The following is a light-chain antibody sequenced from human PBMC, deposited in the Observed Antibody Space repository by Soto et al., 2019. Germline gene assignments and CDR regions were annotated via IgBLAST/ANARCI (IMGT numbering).Light chain of an antibody. CDR2: GAS. CDR1: QSVSSN. J-gene: IGKJ2*01. Sequence: EIVMTQSPATLSVSPGERATLSCRASQSVSSNLAWYQQKPGQAPRLLIYGASARATGIPARFSGSGSGTEFTLTISSLQSEDFAIYCCQQNNSWPTGTFGQGTKLEIK. V-gene: IGKV3-15*01. CDR3: QQNNSWPTGT.